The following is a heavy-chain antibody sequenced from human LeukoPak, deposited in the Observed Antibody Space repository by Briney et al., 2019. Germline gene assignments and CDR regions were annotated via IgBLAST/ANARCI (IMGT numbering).Heavy chain of an antibody. CDR3: AKGSYYDSSGSFYFDY. CDR1: GFNLRDYY. J-gene: IGHJ4*02. V-gene: IGHV3-23*01. Sequence: EGSLRLSCAASGFNLRDYYMSWVRQAPGKGLEWVSGISGSGDNTYYADSVKGRFTISRDNSKNTLYVQVNSLGTEDTAAYYCAKGSYYDSSGSFYFDYWGQGTLVTVSS. D-gene: IGHD3-22*01. CDR2: ISGSGDNT.